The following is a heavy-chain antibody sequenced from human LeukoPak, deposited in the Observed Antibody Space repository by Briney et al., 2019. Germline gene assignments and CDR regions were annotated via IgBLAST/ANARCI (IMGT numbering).Heavy chain of an antibody. CDR1: GYTFTVYY. Sequence: APVKVSCKASGYTFTVYYIHWVRQAPVQGLEWVGWINPNSGGTNYAQKSQGGVTMTRDTSISTAYMELSRLRSDDTAVYYCARAAIRIVGATVHFDYWGQGTLVSVSS. CDR2: INPNSGGT. V-gene: IGHV1-2*02. D-gene: IGHD1-26*01. J-gene: IGHJ4*02. CDR3: ARAAIRIVGATVHFDY.